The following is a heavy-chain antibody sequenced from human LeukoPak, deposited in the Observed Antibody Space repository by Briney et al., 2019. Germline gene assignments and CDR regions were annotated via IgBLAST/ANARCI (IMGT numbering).Heavy chain of an antibody. CDR2: ISGSGGST. V-gene: IGHV3-23*01. CDR1: GFTFSSYA. D-gene: IGHD3-22*01. J-gene: IGHJ4*02. Sequence: GGSLRLSCAASGFTFSSYAMSWVRQAPGKGLEWVSAISGSGGSTYYADSVKGRFTISRDNSKNTLYLQMGSLRAEDMAVYYCARVESGSMYYYDSSGYYSYWGQGTLVTVSS. CDR3: ARVESGSMYYYDSSGYYSY.